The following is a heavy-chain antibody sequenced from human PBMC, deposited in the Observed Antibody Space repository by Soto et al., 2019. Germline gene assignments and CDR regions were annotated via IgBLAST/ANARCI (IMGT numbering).Heavy chain of an antibody. Sequence: PSETLSLTCAVSGYSISSGYYWGWIRQPPGKGLEWIGYIYYSGSTYYNPSLKSRVTISVDTSKNQFSLKLSSVTAADTAVYYCASPAGSGRDAFDIWGQGTMVTVSS. D-gene: IGHD2-15*01. J-gene: IGHJ3*02. CDR3: ASPAGSGRDAFDI. CDR2: IYYSGST. V-gene: IGHV4-38-2*01. CDR1: GYSISSGYY.